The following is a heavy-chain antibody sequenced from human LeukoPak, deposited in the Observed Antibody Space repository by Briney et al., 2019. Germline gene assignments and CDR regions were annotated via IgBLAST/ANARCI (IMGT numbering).Heavy chain of an antibody. D-gene: IGHD3-9*01. J-gene: IGHJ4*02. Sequence: SETLSLTCAVSGYSISSGYYWGWIRQPPGKGLEWIGSIYHSGSTYCNPSLKSRVTISVDTSKNQFSLKLSSVTAADTAVYYCARGYYDILTGLGYWGQGTLVTVSS. V-gene: IGHV4-38-2*01. CDR2: IYHSGST. CDR3: ARGYYDILTGLGY. CDR1: GYSISSGYY.